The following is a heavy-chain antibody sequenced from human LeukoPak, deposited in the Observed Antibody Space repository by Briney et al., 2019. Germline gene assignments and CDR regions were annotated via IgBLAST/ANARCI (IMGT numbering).Heavy chain of an antibody. D-gene: IGHD3-16*01. CDR1: GYTLTELS. Sequence: GASVKVSCKVSGYTLTELSMHWVRQAPGKGREWMGGFDPEDGETIYAQNFKGRVTMTEDTSTDTDYMELGSLRSEDTSVYYCVTVGGSNYWGQGTLVTVSS. CDR3: VTVGGSNY. J-gene: IGHJ4*02. CDR2: FDPEDGET. V-gene: IGHV1-24*01.